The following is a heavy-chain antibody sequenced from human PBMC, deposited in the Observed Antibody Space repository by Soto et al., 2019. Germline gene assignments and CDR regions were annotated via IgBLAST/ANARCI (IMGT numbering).Heavy chain of an antibody. Sequence: QLQLQESGPGLVKPSETLSLTCTVSGGSISISTYYWIWIRQPPGKGLEWIGSVYYSGDTNYNPSLRSRVTVSSDTSKNQFYLRLSSVTAADTAVYYCAGAHQSTVSPYYYYYLDVWGKGTTVSVSS. J-gene: IGHJ6*03. D-gene: IGHD4-4*01. V-gene: IGHV4-39*01. CDR2: VYYSGDT. CDR1: GGSISISTYY. CDR3: AGAHQSTVSPYYYYYLDV.